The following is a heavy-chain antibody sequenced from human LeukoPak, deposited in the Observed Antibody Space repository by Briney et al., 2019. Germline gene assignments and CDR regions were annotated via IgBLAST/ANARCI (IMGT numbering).Heavy chain of an antibody. J-gene: IGHJ4*02. CDR3: AKNKQYYGSGSYYIVGC. Sequence: GGSLRLSCAASGFTFSSYAMSWVRQAPGKGLEWVSAISGSGGSTYYADSVKGRFTISRDNSKNTLYLQMNSLRAEDTAVYYCAKNKQYYGSGSYYIVGCWGQGTLVTVSS. D-gene: IGHD3-10*01. V-gene: IGHV3-23*01. CDR1: GFTFSSYA. CDR2: ISGSGGST.